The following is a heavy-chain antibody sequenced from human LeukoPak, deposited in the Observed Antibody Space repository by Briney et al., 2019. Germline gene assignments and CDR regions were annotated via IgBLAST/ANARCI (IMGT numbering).Heavy chain of an antibody. J-gene: IGHJ5*02. CDR1: GYTFTSYY. D-gene: IGHD3-10*01. V-gene: IGHV1-46*01. CDR3: ARERLVRGGWFDP. Sequence: ASVKVSCKASGYTFTSYYMHWVRQAPGQGLEWMGIINPSGGSTSYAQKFQGRVTMTRDMSTSTVYMELSSLRSEDTAVYYCARERLVRGGWFDPWGQGTLVTVSS. CDR2: INPSGGST.